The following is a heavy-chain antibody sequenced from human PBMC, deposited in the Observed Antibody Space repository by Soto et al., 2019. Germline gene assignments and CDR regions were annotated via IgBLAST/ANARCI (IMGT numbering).Heavy chain of an antibody. J-gene: IGHJ5*02. CDR1: GGSFSGYY. CDR2: INHSGST. V-gene: IGHV4-34*01. D-gene: IGHD6-19*01. Sequence: QVQLQQWGAGLLKPSETLSLTCAVYGGSFSGYYWSWIRQPPGKGLEWIGEINHSGSTNYNPSLKSRVTISVDTSKNQFSLKLGSVTAADTAVYYCARGAVAVINWFDPWGQGTLVTVSS. CDR3: ARGAVAVINWFDP.